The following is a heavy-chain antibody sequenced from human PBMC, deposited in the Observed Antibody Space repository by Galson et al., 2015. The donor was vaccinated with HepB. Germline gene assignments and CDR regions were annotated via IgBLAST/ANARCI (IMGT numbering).Heavy chain of an antibody. V-gene: IGHV1-24*01. Sequence: SVKVSCKVSGYTLTELSMHWVRQAPGKGLEWMGGFDPEDGETIYAQKFQGRVTMTEDTSTDTAYMELSSLRAEDTAVYYCARGGGYSGYGSYWGQGTLVTVSS. CDR1: GYTLTELS. D-gene: IGHD5-12*01. CDR3: ARGGGYSGYGSY. CDR2: FDPEDGET. J-gene: IGHJ4*02.